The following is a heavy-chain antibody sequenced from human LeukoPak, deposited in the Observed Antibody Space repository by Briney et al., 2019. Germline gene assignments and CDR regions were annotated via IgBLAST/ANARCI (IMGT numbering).Heavy chain of an antibody. CDR2: MNPNSGNT. CDR1: GYTFTSYD. CDR3: ARGRCSSTSCYGDCYYYYMDV. J-gene: IGHJ6*03. D-gene: IGHD2-2*01. V-gene: IGHV1-8*03. Sequence: ASVKVSCKASGYTFTSYDINWVRQATGQGLEWMGWMNPNSGNTGYAQKFQGRVTITRNTSISTAYMELSSLRSEDTAVYYCARGRCSSTSCYGDCYYYYMDVWGKGTTVTVSS.